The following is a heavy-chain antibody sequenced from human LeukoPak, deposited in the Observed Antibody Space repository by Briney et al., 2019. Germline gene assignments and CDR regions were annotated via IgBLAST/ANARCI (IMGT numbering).Heavy chain of an antibody. D-gene: IGHD3-16*01. V-gene: IGHV4-38-2*02. CDR2: IYHSGST. CDR1: GYSISSGYY. J-gene: IGHJ4*02. Sequence: SETLSLTCTVSGYSISSGYYWGWIRQPPGKGLEWIGSIYHSGSTNYNPSLKSRVTISVDKSKSQFSLKLSSVTAADTAVYYCARLYDYVWGSSHGGWGQGTLVTVSS. CDR3: ARLYDYVWGSSHGG.